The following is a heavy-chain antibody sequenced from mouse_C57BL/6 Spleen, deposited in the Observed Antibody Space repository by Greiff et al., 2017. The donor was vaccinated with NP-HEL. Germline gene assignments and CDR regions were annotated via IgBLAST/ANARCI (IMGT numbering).Heavy chain of an antibody. V-gene: IGHV1-39*01. CDR3: ARSSSGTGYCDY. D-gene: IGHD3-2*02. J-gene: IGHJ2*01. Sequence: EVQLQQSGPELVKPGASVKISCKASGYSFTDYHMNWVKQSNGKSLEWIGVITPNYGTTSYNQKFKGKATLTGDQSSSTAYMQLNSLTSEDAAVYYGARSSSGTGYCDYWGQGTTRTVSS. CDR1: GYSFTDYH. CDR2: ITPNYGTT.